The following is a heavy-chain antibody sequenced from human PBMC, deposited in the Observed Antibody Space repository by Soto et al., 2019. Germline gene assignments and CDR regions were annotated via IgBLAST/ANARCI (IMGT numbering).Heavy chain of an antibody. Sequence: ASVKVSCKTSGYSFTDYKLHWVRQAPGQGLEWMGWVDPNGGGSNSAQKFQGSVTMTWDTSITTAYLDLTRLTTNDTATYFCATWVDSGDFEGLDFWG. CDR1: GYSFTDYK. CDR3: ATWVDSGDFEGLDF. V-gene: IGHV1-2*04. D-gene: IGHD4-17*01. CDR2: VDPNGGGS. J-gene: IGHJ4*01.